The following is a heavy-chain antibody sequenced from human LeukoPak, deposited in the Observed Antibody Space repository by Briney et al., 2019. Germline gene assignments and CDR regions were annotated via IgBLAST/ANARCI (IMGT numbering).Heavy chain of an antibody. CDR2: IYYSGST. Sequence: SETLSLTCTVSSGSISSYYWSWIRQPPGKGLEWIGYIYYSGSTNYNPSLKSRVTISVDTSKNQFSLKLSSVTAADTAVYYCARGVIEDYYDSSGYYIDYWGQGTLVTVSS. V-gene: IGHV4-59*08. D-gene: IGHD3-22*01. CDR3: ARGVIEDYYDSSGYYIDY. J-gene: IGHJ4*02. CDR1: SGSISSYY.